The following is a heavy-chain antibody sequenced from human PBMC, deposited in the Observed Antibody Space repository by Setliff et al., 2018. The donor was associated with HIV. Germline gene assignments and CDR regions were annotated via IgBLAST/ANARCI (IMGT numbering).Heavy chain of an antibody. Sequence: ASVKVSCKASGYTFTNYDINWVRQSPGQGLEWLGWMNPNSGRAGSAQMFQGRLTMTRDTSTSTAYMELSSLTSDDTAIYYCARQVGEGKWYLDSWGHGTLVTVSS. J-gene: IGHJ4*01. D-gene: IGHD1-26*01. CDR1: GYTFTNYD. CDR2: MNPNSGRA. CDR3: ARQVGEGKWYLDS. V-gene: IGHV1-8*02.